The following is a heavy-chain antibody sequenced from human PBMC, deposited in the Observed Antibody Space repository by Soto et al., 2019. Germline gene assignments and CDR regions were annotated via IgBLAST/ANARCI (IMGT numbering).Heavy chain of an antibody. CDR2: IYHSGST. Sequence: LSLTCAVSGGSISSGGYSWSWIRQPPGKGLEWIGYIYHSGSTYYNPSLKSQVTITENTSKNQISLKQRSVTAADTAVYYCARAHYGDYGYGMDVWGQGTTVTVSS. J-gene: IGHJ6*02. V-gene: IGHV4-30-2*01. D-gene: IGHD4-17*01. CDR1: GGSISSGGYS. CDR3: ARAHYGDYGYGMDV.